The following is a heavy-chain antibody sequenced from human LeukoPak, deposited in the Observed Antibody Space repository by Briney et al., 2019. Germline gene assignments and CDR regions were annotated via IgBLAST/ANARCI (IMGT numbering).Heavy chain of an antibody. Sequence: ASVKVSCKTSGYSENFYGITWVRQVAGQGLEWMGWTSAQHGQTEYAPNSQNRVTMTTDTYTNTAYMELRSLRSDDTAMYYCARVPIPEVLWFGEEQGGYYYYYMDVWGKGTTVTISS. D-gene: IGHD3-10*01. CDR3: ARVPIPEVLWFGEEQGGYYYYYMDV. CDR2: TSAQHGQT. V-gene: IGHV1-18*01. CDR1: GYSENFYG. J-gene: IGHJ6*03.